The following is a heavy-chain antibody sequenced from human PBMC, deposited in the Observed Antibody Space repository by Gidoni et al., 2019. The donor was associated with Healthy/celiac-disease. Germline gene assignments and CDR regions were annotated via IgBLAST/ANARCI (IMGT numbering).Heavy chain of an antibody. J-gene: IGHJ6*02. CDR1: GFTFSRYS. D-gene: IGHD4-17*01. CDR3: ARVERGDYGDYYYYYGMDV. Sequence: EVQLVESGGGLVQPGGSLRLSCAASGFTFSRYSMNWVRQAPGKGLEWVSYISSSSSTIYYADSVKGRFTISRDNAKNSLYLQMNSLRDEDTAVYYCARVERGDYGDYYYYYGMDVWGQGTTVTVSS. V-gene: IGHV3-48*02. CDR2: ISSSSSTI.